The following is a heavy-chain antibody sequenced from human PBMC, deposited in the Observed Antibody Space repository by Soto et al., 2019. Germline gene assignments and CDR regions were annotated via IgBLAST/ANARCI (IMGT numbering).Heavy chain of an antibody. J-gene: IGHJ4*02. CDR3: AMTVIAPSPYLDH. D-gene: IGHD4-17*01. CDR2: IYPTGAT. CDR1: GDSISRKY. V-gene: IGHV4-4*07. Sequence: QVQLQESGPGLVKPSETLSLTCSVSGDSISRKYWSWLRQPAGGGLEWIGRIYPTGATNYNSSLKSRVSMSVDTSTNQFSLRLTSVTAADTAVYFCAMTVIAPSPYLDHWGQGLLVTVSS.